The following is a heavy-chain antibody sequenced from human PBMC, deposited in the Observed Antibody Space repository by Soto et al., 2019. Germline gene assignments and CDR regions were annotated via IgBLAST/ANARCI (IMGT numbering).Heavy chain of an antibody. CDR2: IYYSGST. CDR1: GGSISSSSYY. V-gene: IGHV4-39*01. D-gene: IGHD3-22*01. J-gene: IGHJ4*02. Sequence: QLQLQESGPGLVKPSETLSLTCTVSGGSISSSSYYWGWIRQPPGKGLEWIGSIYYSGSTYYNPSLKSRVTISVDTSKNQFSLKLSSVTAADTAVYYCAKNVISGRRSYDSSGYFRVDYWGQGTLVTVSS. CDR3: AKNVISGRRSYDSSGYFRVDY.